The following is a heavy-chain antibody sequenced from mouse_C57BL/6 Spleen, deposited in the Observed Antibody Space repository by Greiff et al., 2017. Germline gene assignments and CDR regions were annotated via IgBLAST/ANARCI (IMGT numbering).Heavy chain of an antibody. CDR3: ASSDCYFDV. CDR1: GYAFSSSW. J-gene: IGHJ1*03. D-gene: IGHD2-4*01. CDR2: IYPGDGDT. Sequence: QVQLQQSGPELVKPGASVKISCKASGYAFSSSWMNWVKQRPGKGLEWIGRIYPGDGDTRYNGKFKGKATLTVDKSSSTAYMQLSSLTSEDSAFYFCASSDCYFDVWGTGTTVTGSS. V-gene: IGHV1-82*01.